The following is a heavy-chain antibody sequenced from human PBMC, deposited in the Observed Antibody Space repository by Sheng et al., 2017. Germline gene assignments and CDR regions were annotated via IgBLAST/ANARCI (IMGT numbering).Heavy chain of an antibody. CDR3: ARGWRGSWDPKAPNYYYGMDV. CDR1: GFTFSSYG. V-gene: IGHV3-33*01. D-gene: IGHD6-13*01. CDR2: IWYDGSNK. Sequence: QVQLVESGGGVVQPGRSLRLSCAASGFTFSSYGMHWVRQAPGKGLEWVAVIWYDGSNKYYADSVKGRFTISRDNSKNTLYLQMNSLRAEDTAVYYCARGWRGSWDPKAPNYYYGMDVWGQGP. J-gene: IGHJ6*02.